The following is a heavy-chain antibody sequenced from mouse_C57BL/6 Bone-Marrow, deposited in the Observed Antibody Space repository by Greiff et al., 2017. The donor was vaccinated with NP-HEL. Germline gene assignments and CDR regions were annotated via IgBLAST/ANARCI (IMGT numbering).Heavy chain of an antibody. CDR2: FHPYNDDT. D-gene: IGHD1-1*01. CDR3: ARGNYYGSSYEGFAY. V-gene: IGHV1-47*01. CDR1: GYTFTTYP. J-gene: IGHJ3*01. Sequence: QVTLKESGAELVKPGASVKMSCKASGYTFTTYPIEWMKQNHGKSLEWIGNFHPYNDDTKYNEKFKGKATLTVEKSSSTVYLELSRLTSDDSAVYYCARGNYYGSSYEGFAYWGQGTLVTVSA.